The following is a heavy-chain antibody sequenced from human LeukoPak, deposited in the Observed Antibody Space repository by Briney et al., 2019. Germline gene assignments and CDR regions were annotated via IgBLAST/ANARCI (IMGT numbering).Heavy chain of an antibody. Sequence: AASVKVSCKASGYTFTSYGISWVRQAPGQGLEWMGWISAYNGNTNYAQKLQGRVTMTTDTSTSTAYMELRSLRFDDTAVYYCARGAGYDFWSGYVPHYFDYWGQGTLVTVSS. V-gene: IGHV1-18*01. CDR1: GYTFTSYG. J-gene: IGHJ4*02. D-gene: IGHD3-3*01. CDR3: ARGAGYDFWSGYVPHYFDY. CDR2: ISAYNGNT.